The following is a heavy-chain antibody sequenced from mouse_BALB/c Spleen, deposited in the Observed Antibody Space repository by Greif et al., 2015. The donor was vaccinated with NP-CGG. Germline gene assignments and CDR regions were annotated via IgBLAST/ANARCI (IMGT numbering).Heavy chain of an antibody. Sequence: VQLQQSGPELVKPGASVKMSCKASGYTFTDYYMDWVKQSHGESFEWIGRVNPYNGGTSYNQKFKGKATLTVDKSSSTAYMELNSLTSEDSAVYYCARSIYYDYDEGFAYWGQGTLVTVSA. D-gene: IGHD2-4*01. J-gene: IGHJ3*01. CDR2: VNPYNGGT. CDR3: ARSIYYDYDEGFAY. V-gene: IGHV1-19*01. CDR1: GYTFTDYY.